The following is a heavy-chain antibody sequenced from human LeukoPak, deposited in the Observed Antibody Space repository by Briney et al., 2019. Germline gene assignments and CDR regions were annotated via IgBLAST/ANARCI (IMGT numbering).Heavy chain of an antibody. J-gene: IGHJ6*03. Sequence: PGGSLRLSCAASGFTFSDYYMSWIRQAPGKGLEWVAFIRYDGSNKYYADSVKGRFTISRDNSKNTLYLQMNSLRAEDTAVYYCAKVNRHYYDSSGYYKRGDYYYMDVWGKGTTVTISS. D-gene: IGHD3-22*01. CDR2: IRYDGSNK. CDR1: GFTFSDYY. V-gene: IGHV3-30*02. CDR3: AKVNRHYYDSSGYYKRGDYYYMDV.